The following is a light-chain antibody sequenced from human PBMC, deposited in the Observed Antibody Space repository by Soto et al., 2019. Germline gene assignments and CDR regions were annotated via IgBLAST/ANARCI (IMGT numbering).Light chain of an antibody. Sequence: EIVLTQSPGTLSLSPGERATLSCRASQSVSSSYLAWYQQKPGQAPRLLIYGASSRATGIPDRFSGSGSGTDFTLTISRLXXXDXXVYYCQQYGSSRGTFGQGXKLEIK. CDR2: GAS. V-gene: IGKV3-20*01. J-gene: IGKJ2*01. CDR3: QQYGSSRGT. CDR1: QSVSSSY.